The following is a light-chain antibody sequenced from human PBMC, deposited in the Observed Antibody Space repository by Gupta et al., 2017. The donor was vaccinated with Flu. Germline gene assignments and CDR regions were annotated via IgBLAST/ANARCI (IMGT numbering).Light chain of an antibody. CDR1: SSNIGSNS. CDR2: NNN. J-gene: IGLJ3*02. CDR3: AVWDDSLNGWV. V-gene: IGLV1-44*01. Sequence: QSVLTQPPSASGTPGQRVTISCSGSSSNIGSNSVKWYQQFPGTAPKLLIYNNNQRPSGVPDRFSGSKSGTSASLAISGLQSEDEADYYCAVWDDSLNGWVFGGGTKLTVL.